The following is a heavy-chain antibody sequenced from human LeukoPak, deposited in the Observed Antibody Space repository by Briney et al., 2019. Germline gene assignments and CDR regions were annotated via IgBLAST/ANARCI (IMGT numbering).Heavy chain of an antibody. D-gene: IGHD3-3*01. V-gene: IGHV4-34*01. J-gene: IGHJ4*02. CDR1: GGSFSGYY. CDR2: INHSGST. Sequence: SETLSLTCAVYGGSFSGYYWSWIRQPPGKGLEWIGEINHSGSTNYNPSLKSRVTISVDTSKNQFSLKLSSVTAADTAVYYCASRQQYDSRFHFDYWGQGTLVTVSS. CDR3: ASRQQYDSRFHFDY.